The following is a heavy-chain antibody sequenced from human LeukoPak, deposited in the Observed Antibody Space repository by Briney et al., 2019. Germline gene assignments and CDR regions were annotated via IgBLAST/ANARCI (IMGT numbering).Heavy chain of an antibody. D-gene: IGHD3-10*01. CDR1: GFTFSNAW. Sequence: PGGSLRLSCAASGFTFSNAWMSWVRQAPGKGLEWVGRIKSKTDGGTTDYAAPVKGRFTISRDDSKNTLYLQMNSLKTEDTAVYYCTTFPGSYQYYYCYYGTDVWGKGTTVTVSS. CDR2: IKSKTDGGTT. CDR3: TTFPGSYQYYYCYYGTDV. V-gene: IGHV3-15*01. J-gene: IGHJ6*04.